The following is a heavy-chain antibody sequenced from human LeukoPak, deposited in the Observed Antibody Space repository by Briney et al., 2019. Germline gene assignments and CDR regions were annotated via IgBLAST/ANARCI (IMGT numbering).Heavy chain of an antibody. CDR3: VKDAAPSGGAELLKCEY. D-gene: IGHD2-15*01. V-gene: IGHV3-9*01. CDR2: TNWNSNYI. J-gene: IGHJ4*02. CDR1: GFTFSKYG. Sequence: GRSLRLSCSASGFTFSKYGMHWVRQAPEKGLEWASGTNWNSNYITYTDSVKGRFTTSRDSAKNSLFLQMNSLRPEDTARYFCVKDAAPSGGAELLKCEYWGRGAEVTVFS.